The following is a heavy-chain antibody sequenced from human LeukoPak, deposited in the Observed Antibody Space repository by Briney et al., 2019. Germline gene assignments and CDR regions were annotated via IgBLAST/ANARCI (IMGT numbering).Heavy chain of an antibody. J-gene: IGHJ4*02. CDR2: ISAGNGNT. D-gene: IGHD1-26*01. Sequence: ASVKVSCKASGYTFTSFAIHWVRQAPGQRLEWMGWISAGNGNTKYSQNFQGRVTFISNTSATTAFMELSSLRSEDAAVYYCARDSGSGSNDYWGQGTLVTVSS. CDR3: ARDSGSGSNDY. V-gene: IGHV1-3*01. CDR1: GYTFTSFA.